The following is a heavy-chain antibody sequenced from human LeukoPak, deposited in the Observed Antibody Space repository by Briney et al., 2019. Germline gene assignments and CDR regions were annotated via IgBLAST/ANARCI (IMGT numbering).Heavy chain of an antibody. V-gene: IGHV3-11*01. D-gene: IGHD3-10*01. Sequence: GGSLRLSCAVSGLTFSDCYMSWLRQAPGKGLEWVSFISSSGKTIYYADSVKGRFTVSRDNAKNSLYLQMNNLRAGDTAVYYCASRDLASGSFDYWGQGTLVTVSS. CDR2: ISSSGKTI. CDR3: ASRDLASGSFDY. J-gene: IGHJ4*02. CDR1: GLTFSDCY.